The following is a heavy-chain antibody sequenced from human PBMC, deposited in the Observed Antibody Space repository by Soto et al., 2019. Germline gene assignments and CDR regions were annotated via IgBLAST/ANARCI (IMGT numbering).Heavy chain of an antibody. V-gene: IGHV5-51*01. Sequence: PGESLKISCKGSGYSFTSYWIGWVRQMPVKGLEWMGIIYPGDSDTRYSPSFQGQVTISADKSISTAYLQWSSLKASDTAMYYCARQIAATMAGAAFDIWGQATMVTVSS. CDR3: ARQIAATMAGAAFDI. J-gene: IGHJ3*02. D-gene: IGHD5-12*01. CDR2: IYPGDSDT. CDR1: GYSFTSYW.